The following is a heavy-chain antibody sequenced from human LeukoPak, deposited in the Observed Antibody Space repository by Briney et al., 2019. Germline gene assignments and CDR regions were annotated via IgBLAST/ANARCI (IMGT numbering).Heavy chain of an antibody. CDR3: AREGANIAVAGTGAFDI. J-gene: IGHJ3*02. CDR1: GFTFSSYA. V-gene: IGHV3-30-3*01. Sequence: GGSLRLSCEASGFTFSSYAMHWVRQAPGKGLEWVAVILYDGSNKYYADSVKGRFTISRDNSKNTLYLQMNSLRAEDTAVYYCAREGANIAVAGTGAFDIWGQGTMVTVSS. CDR2: ILYDGSNK. D-gene: IGHD6-19*01.